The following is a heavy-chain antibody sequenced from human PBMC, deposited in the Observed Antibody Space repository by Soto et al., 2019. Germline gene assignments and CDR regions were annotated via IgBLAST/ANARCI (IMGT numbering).Heavy chain of an antibody. D-gene: IGHD2-21*01. Sequence: ETLSLTCGVSGDSISGSDWWSWVRQPPGKGLEWIGEISQSGTTNYNPSLESRVTISVDKSKNSFSLKVDSVTAADTAVYFCVREVSDTAAFDSWGQG. CDR2: ISQSGTT. V-gene: IGHV4-4*01. CDR1: GDSISGSDW. J-gene: IGHJ4*02. CDR3: VREVSDTAAFDS.